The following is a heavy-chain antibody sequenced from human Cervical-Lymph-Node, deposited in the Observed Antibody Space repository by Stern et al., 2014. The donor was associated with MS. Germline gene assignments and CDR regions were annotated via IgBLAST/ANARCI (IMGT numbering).Heavy chain of an antibody. V-gene: IGHV1-69*01. CDR3: ARPSIVGAIHSCNY. CDR1: GGTFSSYA. D-gene: IGHD1-26*01. Sequence: QVQLVQSGAEVKKPGSSVKVSCKASGGTFSSYAISWVRQAPGQGLEWMGGIIPIFGTATYAQKFQGRVTITADESTSTAYMELSSLRSEDTAVYYCARPSIVGAIHSCNYWGQGTLVTVSS. J-gene: IGHJ4*01. CDR2: IIPIFGTA.